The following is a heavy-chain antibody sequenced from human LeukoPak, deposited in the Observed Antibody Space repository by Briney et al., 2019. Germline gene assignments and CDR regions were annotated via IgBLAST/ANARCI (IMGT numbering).Heavy chain of an antibody. Sequence: SQTLSLTCTVSGGSISSGGYYWSWIRQHPGKGLEWIGYIYYSGSTYYDPSLKSRVTISVDTSKNQFSLKLSSVTAADTAVYYCARDSGSGSYGDYYYGMDVWGKGATVTVSS. V-gene: IGHV4-31*03. D-gene: IGHD3-10*01. CDR2: IYYSGST. CDR3: ARDSGSGSYGDYYYGMDV. J-gene: IGHJ6*04. CDR1: GGSISSGGYY.